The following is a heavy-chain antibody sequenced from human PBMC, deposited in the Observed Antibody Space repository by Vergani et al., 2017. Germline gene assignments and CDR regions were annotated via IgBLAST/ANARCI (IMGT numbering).Heavy chain of an antibody. D-gene: IGHD3-10*01. CDR2: INPNSGGT. Sequence: QVQLVQSGAEVKKPGASVKVSCKASGYTFTGYYMHWVRQAPGQGLEWMGWINPNSGGTNYAQKFQGRVTITADKSTSTAYMELSSLRSEDTAVYYCAREGYGSGRATPGAFDIWGQGTMVTVSS. CDR3: AREGYGSGRATPGAFDI. J-gene: IGHJ3*02. V-gene: IGHV1-2*02. CDR1: GYTFTGYY.